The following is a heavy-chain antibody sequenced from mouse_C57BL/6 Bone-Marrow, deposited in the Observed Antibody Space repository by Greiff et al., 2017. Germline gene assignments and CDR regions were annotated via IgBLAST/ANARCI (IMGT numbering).Heavy chain of an antibody. J-gene: IGHJ2*01. Sequence: VQLQQSGAELAKPGASVKLSCKASGYTFTSYWMHWVKQRPGQGLEWIGYINPSSGYTKYNQKFKDKATLTADKSSSTAYMQLSSLTYEDSAVYYCAREDPIYYYGKDYWGQGTTLTVSS. CDR2: INPSSGYT. V-gene: IGHV1-7*01. D-gene: IGHD1-1*01. CDR3: AREDPIYYYGKDY. CDR1: GYTFTSYW.